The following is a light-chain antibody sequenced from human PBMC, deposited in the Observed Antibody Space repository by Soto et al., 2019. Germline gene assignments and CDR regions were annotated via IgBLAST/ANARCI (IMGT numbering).Light chain of an antibody. V-gene: IGKV1-5*03. CDR2: HSS. CDR3: HQYDRYPWT. Sequence: DIQMTQSPSTLSASVGDRVTITCRASHNGNNWLAWYQQKPGKAPKFLIFHSSTLERGVPSRFRGSGSGTEFTHTISGLQPDDFATYYCHQYDRYPWTFGQGTKVEVK. J-gene: IGKJ1*01. CDR1: HNGNNW.